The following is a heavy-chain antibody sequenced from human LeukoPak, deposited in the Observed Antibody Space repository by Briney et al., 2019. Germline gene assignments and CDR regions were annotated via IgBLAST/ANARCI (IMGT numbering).Heavy chain of an antibody. J-gene: IGHJ4*02. V-gene: IGHV3-30*04. CDR3: ARDHPPTPKVTGFDY. CDR1: GFTFSSYA. CDR2: ISFGGSNK. Sequence: GGSLRLSCAGSGFTFSSYAIHWVRQAPGKGLEWVAFISFGGSNKLYADSVKGRFTISRDNSKNTVYLQMNSLRAEDTAVYYCARDHPPTPKVTGFDYWGQGTLVTVSS. D-gene: IGHD4-17*01.